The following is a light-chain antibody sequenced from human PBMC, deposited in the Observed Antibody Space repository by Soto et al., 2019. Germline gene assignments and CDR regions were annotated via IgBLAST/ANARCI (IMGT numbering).Light chain of an antibody. CDR3: QQRSNWPRT. CDR2: DAS. CDR1: QSVGSY. V-gene: IGKV3-11*01. J-gene: IGKJ3*01. Sequence: EIVLTQSPATLSLSPGERAALSCRASQSVGSYLAWYQQKPGQAPRLLIYDASHRATGIPARFSGSGSGTDFTLTISSLEPEDFAVYYCQQRSNWPRTFGPGTKVYIK.